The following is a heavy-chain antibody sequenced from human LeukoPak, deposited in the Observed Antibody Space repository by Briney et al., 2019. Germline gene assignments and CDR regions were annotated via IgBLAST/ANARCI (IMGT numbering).Heavy chain of an antibody. CDR1: GGSIRSTTYY. D-gene: IGHD1-7*01. CDR3: TRQGSLGTSGYDY. J-gene: IGHJ4*02. Sequence: SETLSLTCSVSGGSIRSTTYYWGWIRQPPGKGLELIGSIYYSGNTYYSPSLMSRVTISVDTSKNQFSLKLSSVTAADTAVYYCTRQGSLGTSGYDYWGQGTLVTVSS. V-gene: IGHV4-39*01. CDR2: IYYSGNT.